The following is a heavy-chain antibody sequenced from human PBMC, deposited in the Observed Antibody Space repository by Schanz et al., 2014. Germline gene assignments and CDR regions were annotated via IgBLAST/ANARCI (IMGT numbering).Heavy chain of an antibody. CDR2: IWYDGSNK. D-gene: IGHD1-26*01. CDR3: ARDHTTESYYSAGPPIDY. Sequence: VQLVESGGGVVQPGRSLRLSCAASGFTFSSYGMHWVRQAPGKGLEWVAVIWYDGSNKYNADSVKGRFTISRDNSKNTLFLQMNSLRAEDTAVYYCARDHTTESYYSAGPPIDYWGQGTLLTVSS. CDR1: GFTFSSYG. J-gene: IGHJ4*02. V-gene: IGHV3-33*01.